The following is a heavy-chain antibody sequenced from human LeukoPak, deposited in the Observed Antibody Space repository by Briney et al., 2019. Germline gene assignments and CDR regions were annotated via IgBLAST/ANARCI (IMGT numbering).Heavy chain of an antibody. CDR1: GYTFTGYY. J-gene: IGHJ3*02. D-gene: IGHD7-27*01. CDR3: ARVNWGSEAFDI. V-gene: IGHV1-2*02. CDR2: INPNSGGT. Sequence: ASVKVSCKASGYTFTGYYMHWVRQAPGQGLEWMGWINPNSGGTNYAQKFQGRVTMTRDTSISTAYMELSSLRSDDTAVYYCARVNWGSEAFDIWGQGTMVTVSS.